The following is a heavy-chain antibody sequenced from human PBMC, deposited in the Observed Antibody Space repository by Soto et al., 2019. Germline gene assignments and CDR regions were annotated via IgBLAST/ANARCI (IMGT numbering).Heavy chain of an antibody. D-gene: IGHD3-22*01. CDR3: ASQHYYDSSGYYVGY. CDR2: IYYSGST. CDR1: GGSISNGYYY. J-gene: IGHJ4*02. Sequence: SETLSLTCTVSGGSISNGYYYWSWVRQNPGKGLEWIGYIYYSGSTNYNPSLKSRVTISVDRSKNQFSLKLSSVTAADTAVYYCASQHYYDSSGYYVGYWGQGTLVTVSS. V-gene: IGHV4-61*01.